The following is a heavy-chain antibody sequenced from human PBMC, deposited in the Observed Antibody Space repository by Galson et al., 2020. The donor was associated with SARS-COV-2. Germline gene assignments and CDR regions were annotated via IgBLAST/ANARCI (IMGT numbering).Heavy chain of an antibody. V-gene: IGHV1-69*13. CDR2: IIPTLGTA. Sequence: SVKVSCKASGGTFSSYGVSWVRQAPGQGLEWMGGIIPTLGTANYAQKFQGRVTITADESTSTAYMELSSLRSEDTAMYYCARDWELGLLWFGELFRTTPPQYGMDVWGQGTTVTVSS. CDR1: GGTFSSYG. CDR3: ARDWELGLLWFGELFRTTPPQYGMDV. D-gene: IGHD3-10*01. J-gene: IGHJ6*02.